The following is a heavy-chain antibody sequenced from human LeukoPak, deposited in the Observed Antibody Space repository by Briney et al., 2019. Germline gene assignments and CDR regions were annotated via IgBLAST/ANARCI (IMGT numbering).Heavy chain of an antibody. V-gene: IGHV3-21*01. J-gene: IGHJ3*02. CDR3: ARDWGSGGIVGALDAFDI. CDR2: ISSSSSYI. D-gene: IGHD1-26*01. CDR1: GFTFSSYS. Sequence: PGGSLRLSCAASGFTFSSYSMNWVRQAPGKGLEWVSSISSSSSYIYYADSVKGRFTISRDNAKNSLYLQMNSLRAEDTAVYYCARDWGSGGIVGALDAFDIWGQGTMVTVSS.